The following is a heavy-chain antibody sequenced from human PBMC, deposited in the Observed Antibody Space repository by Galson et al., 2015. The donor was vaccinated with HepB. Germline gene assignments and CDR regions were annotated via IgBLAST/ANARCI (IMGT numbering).Heavy chain of an antibody. D-gene: IGHD2-2*01. J-gene: IGHJ3*02. CDR1: GFTFSSYG. Sequence: SLRLSCAASGFTFSSYGMHWVRQAPGKGLEWVAVISYDGSNKYYADSVKGRFTISRDNSKNTLYLQMNSLRAEDTAVYYCAKGGPGYCSSTDPCDAFDIWGQGTMVTVSS. CDR3: AKGGPGYCSSTDPCDAFDI. V-gene: IGHV3-30*18. CDR2: ISYDGSNK.